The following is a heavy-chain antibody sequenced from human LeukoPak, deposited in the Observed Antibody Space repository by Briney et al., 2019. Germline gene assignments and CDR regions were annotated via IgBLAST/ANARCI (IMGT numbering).Heavy chain of an antibody. Sequence: GGSLRLSCAASGFTFSSYGMHWVRQAPGQGLEWMGIINPSGGSTSYAQKFQGRVTMTRDTSTSTVYMELSSLRSEDTAVYYCARARGGSGSYWDFWGQGTLVTVSS. D-gene: IGHD3-10*01. CDR3: ARARGGSGSYWDF. V-gene: IGHV1-46*01. CDR2: INPSGGST. J-gene: IGHJ4*02. CDR1: GFTFSSYG.